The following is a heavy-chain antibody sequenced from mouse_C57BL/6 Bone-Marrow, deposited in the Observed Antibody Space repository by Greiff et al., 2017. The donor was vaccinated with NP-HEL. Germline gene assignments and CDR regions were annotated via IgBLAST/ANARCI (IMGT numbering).Heavy chain of an antibody. V-gene: IGHV1-52*01. D-gene: IGHD2-14*01. CDR2: IDPSDSET. CDR3: ARDRGYWFAY. CDR1: GYTFTSYW. Sequence: QVQLQQPGAELVRPGSSVKLSCKASGYTFTSYWMHWVKQRPIQGLEWIGNIDPSDSETHYNQKFKDKATLTVDKSSSTAYMQLSSLTSDDSAVYYCARDRGYWFAYWGQGTLVTVSA. J-gene: IGHJ3*01.